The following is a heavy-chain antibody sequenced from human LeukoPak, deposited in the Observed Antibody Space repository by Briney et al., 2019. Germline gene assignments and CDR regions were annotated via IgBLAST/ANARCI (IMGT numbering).Heavy chain of an antibody. CDR1: GFTFSSYW. J-gene: IGHJ3*02. V-gene: IGHV3-74*01. CDR3: ARESYSSGWCGDLDAFDI. D-gene: IGHD6-19*01. Sequence: GGSLRLSCAASGFTFSSYWMHWVRQAPGKGLVWVSRINSDGSSTSYADSVKGRFTISRDNAKNTLYLQMNSLRAEDTAVYYCARESYSSGWCGDLDAFDIWGQGTMVTVSS. CDR2: INSDGSST.